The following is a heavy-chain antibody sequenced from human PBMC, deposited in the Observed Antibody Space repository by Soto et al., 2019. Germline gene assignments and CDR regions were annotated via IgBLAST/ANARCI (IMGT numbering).Heavy chain of an antibody. J-gene: IGHJ4*02. D-gene: IGHD2-21*01. CDR1: GGSITSNW. CDR3: ARHIAVSGTRGFDH. CDR2: IFHTESA. Sequence: QVQLQESGPGLMKPSGTLSLTCAVSGGSITSNWWSWVRQPPGKGLEWIAEIFHTESANYNPSLMSRLTISMDKSKNHLSLNLNSVTAADTAVYYCARHIAVSGTRGFDHWGQGTLVTVSS. V-gene: IGHV4-4*02.